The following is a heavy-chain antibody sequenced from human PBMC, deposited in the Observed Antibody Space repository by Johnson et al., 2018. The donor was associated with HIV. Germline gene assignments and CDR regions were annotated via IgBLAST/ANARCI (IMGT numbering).Heavy chain of an antibody. CDR3: AREGQRLLWFGERRSDAFDI. CDR2: ISYDGSNK. J-gene: IGHJ3*02. D-gene: IGHD3-10*01. Sequence: VQLVESGGGVVQRGRSLRLSCAASGFTFSSYAMHWVRQAPGKGLEWVAVISYDGSNKYYADSVKGRFTISRDNSKNTLYLQMNSRRAEDTAVYYCAREGQRLLWFGERRSDAFDIWGQGTMVTVSS. V-gene: IGHV3-30-3*01. CDR1: GFTFSSYA.